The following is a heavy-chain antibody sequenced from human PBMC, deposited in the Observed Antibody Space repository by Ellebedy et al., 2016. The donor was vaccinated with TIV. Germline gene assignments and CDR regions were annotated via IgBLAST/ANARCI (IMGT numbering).Heavy chain of an antibody. CDR3: ARATSRGYDSGWFDR. V-gene: IGHV4-30-2*01. J-gene: IGHJ5*02. CDR2: IHYSGTT. CDR1: GGSVSSYGYS. D-gene: IGHD5-12*01. Sequence: SETLSLXCTVSGGSVSSYGYSWAWIRQPPGKGLAWIGSIHYSGTTYYSTSLKSGVTISVARSRNQFSLTLSSVTAADTAVYYCARATSRGYDSGWFDRWGQGTLVTVSS.